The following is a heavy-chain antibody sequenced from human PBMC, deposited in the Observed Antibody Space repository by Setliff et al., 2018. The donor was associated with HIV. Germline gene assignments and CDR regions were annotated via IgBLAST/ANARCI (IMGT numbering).Heavy chain of an antibody. CDR3: ARGTAPRPASVLEFLEWLFPNWFDP. V-gene: IGHV1-8*02. CDR2: MNPNNGNT. D-gene: IGHD3-3*02. J-gene: IGHJ5*02. Sequence: SVKVSCKASGYNFTDYDINWVRQATGQGLEWMGWMNPNNGNTGYAEKFQGRVTMTRDTSTSTAYMELSSLRSDDTAVYYCARGTAPRPASVLEFLEWLFPNWFDPWGQGTLVTVSS. CDR1: GYNFTDYD.